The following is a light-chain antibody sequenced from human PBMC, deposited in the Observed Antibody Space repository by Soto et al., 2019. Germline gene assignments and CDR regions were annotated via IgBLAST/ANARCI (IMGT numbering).Light chain of an antibody. V-gene: IGKV1-39*01. J-gene: IGKJ3*01. CDR2: AAS. Sequence: DIQMTQSPSSLSASVGDRVTITCRARQSISSYLNWYQQKPGKAPKLLIYAASSLQSGVPSRFSGSGSGTDFMLTISSLQPEDFAAYYCQQSYSTPRVTFGPGTKVDI. CDR1: QSISSY. CDR3: QQSYSTPRVT.